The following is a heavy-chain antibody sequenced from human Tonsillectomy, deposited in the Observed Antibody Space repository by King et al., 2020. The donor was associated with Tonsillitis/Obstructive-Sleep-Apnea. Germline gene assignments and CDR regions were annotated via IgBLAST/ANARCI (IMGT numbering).Heavy chain of an antibody. V-gene: IGHV3-30*04. CDR2: ISYDGSNK. CDR1: GFTFSSYA. CDR3: ARDLGRISGGQFDY. Sequence: QLVQSGGGVVQPGRSLRLSCAASGFTFSSYAMHWVRQAPGKGLEWVAVISYDGSNKYYADSVKGRFTISRDNSKNTLYLQMNSLRAEDTAVYYCARDLGRISGGQFDYWGQGTLVTVSS. D-gene: IGHD1-26*01. J-gene: IGHJ4*02.